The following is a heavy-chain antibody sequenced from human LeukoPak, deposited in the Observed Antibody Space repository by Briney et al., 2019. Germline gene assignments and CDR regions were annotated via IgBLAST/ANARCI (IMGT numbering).Heavy chain of an antibody. CDR3: ARAPPRRGVVILWYFDL. D-gene: IGHD3-3*01. CDR2: IYYSGST. CDR1: GGSISSYY. J-gene: IGHJ2*01. Sequence: PSETLSLTCTVSGGSISSYYWSWIRQPPGKGLEWIGYIYYSGSTNYNPSLKSRVTISVDTSKNQFSLKLSSVTAADTAVYYCARAPPRRGVVILWYFDLWGRGTLVTVSS. V-gene: IGHV4-59*01.